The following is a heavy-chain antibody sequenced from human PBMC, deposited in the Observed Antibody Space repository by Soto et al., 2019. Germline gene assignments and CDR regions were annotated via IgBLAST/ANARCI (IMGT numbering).Heavy chain of an antibody. Sequence: PGGSLRLSCAASGFTFDDYGMSWVRQAPGKGLEWVSGINWNSGRIGYADAVKGRFTISRDSAKNSLYLQMNSLRPEDTALYYCAKALGDYVEFWGQGTLVTVSS. CDR3: AKALGDYVEF. CDR2: INWNSGRI. D-gene: IGHD4-17*01. V-gene: IGHV3-20*04. CDR1: GFTFDDYG. J-gene: IGHJ4*02.